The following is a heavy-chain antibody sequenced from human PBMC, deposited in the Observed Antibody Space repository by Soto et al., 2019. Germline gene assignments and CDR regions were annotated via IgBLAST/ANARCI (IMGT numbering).Heavy chain of an antibody. Sequence: ASVKVSCKASGGTFSSYAISWVRQAPGQGLEWMGWINPNSGGTNYAQKFQGWVTMTRDTSISTAYMELSRLRSDDTAVYYCARDVQQLDYYYYYYGMDVWGQGTTVTVSS. V-gene: IGHV1-2*04. CDR1: GGTFSSYA. CDR2: INPNSGGT. CDR3: ARDVQQLDYYYYYYGMDV. D-gene: IGHD6-13*01. J-gene: IGHJ6*02.